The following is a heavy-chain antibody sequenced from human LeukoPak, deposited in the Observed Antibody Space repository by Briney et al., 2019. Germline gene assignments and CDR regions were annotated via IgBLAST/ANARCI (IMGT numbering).Heavy chain of an antibody. D-gene: IGHD3-22*01. V-gene: IGHV1-69*05. J-gene: IGHJ4*02. CDR1: GGTFSSYA. CDR2: IIPIFGTA. CDR3: ARPAHYYDSSGYYYPFDY. Sequence: ASVKVSCKASGGTFSSYAISWVRQAPGQGLEWMGGIIPIFGTANYAQKFQGRVTITTDESTSTAYMELRSLRSEDTAAYYCARPAHYYDSSGYYYPFDYWGQGTLVTVSS.